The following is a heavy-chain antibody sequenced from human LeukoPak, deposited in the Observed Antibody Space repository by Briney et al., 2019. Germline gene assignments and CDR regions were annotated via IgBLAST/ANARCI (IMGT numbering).Heavy chain of an antibody. J-gene: IGHJ4*02. CDR2: IYPDESNI. CDR3: ARHEGGGWYIDY. CDR1: GYSFSNYW. D-gene: IGHD6-19*01. V-gene: IGHV5-51*01. Sequence: GESLKISCMGSGYSFSNYWIGRVRQMPGKGLEWMGTIYPDESNIRYSPSFQGQVTISVDKSISTAYLQWSSLKASDTATYYCARHEGGGWYIDYWGQGTLVTVSS.